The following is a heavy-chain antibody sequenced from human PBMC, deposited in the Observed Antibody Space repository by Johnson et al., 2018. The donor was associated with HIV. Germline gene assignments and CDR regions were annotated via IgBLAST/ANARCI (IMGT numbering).Heavy chain of an antibody. CDR1: GFTFSSYA. CDR2: ISGSGGST. D-gene: IGHD3-10*01. V-gene: IGHV3-23*04. Sequence: VQLVESGGGLVQPGGSLRLSCAASGFTFSSYAMSWVRSAPGKGLEWVSAISGSGGSTYYADSVKGRFTISSDNSKHTLYLQMNSLRAEDTAVYYCAREFPMTMVRGVMIGDAFDIWGQGTMVTVSS. J-gene: IGHJ3*02. CDR3: AREFPMTMVRGVMIGDAFDI.